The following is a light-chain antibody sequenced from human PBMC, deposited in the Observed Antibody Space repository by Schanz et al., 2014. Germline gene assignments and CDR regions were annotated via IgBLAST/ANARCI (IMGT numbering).Light chain of an antibody. V-gene: IGKV1-12*01. CDR3: QQSYSTPRT. CDR1: QGISRW. Sequence: DIQMTQSPSSLSASVGDRVTITCRASQGISRWLAWYQQKPGKAPKLLIYAASSLQSGVPSRFSGSGSVTEFTLTISNLQPEDFATYYCQQSYSTPRTFGQGTKVEIK. CDR2: AAS. J-gene: IGKJ1*01.